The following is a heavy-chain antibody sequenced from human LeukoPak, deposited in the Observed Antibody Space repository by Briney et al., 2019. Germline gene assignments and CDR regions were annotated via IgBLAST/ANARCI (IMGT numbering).Heavy chain of an antibody. CDR3: ARIKSDLPDY. Sequence: SETLSLTCAVSGGSISSGGYSWSWIRQPPGKGLAWIGYIHHTGSTNYNPSLTSRLTLSVDTSKNQFSLKLGSVTAADTAVYYCARIKSDLPDYWGQGTLVTVSS. D-gene: IGHD3-3*01. V-gene: IGHV4-61*08. J-gene: IGHJ4*02. CDR1: GGSISSGGYS. CDR2: IHHTGST.